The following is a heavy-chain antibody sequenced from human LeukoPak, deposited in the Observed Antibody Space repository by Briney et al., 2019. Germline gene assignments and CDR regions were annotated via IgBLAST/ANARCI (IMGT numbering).Heavy chain of an antibody. CDR1: GFTFSRYA. CDR3: VKDLRSDFMGVLSRYLSY. Sequence: GGSLRLACSASGFTFSRYAMHWVRQAPGKGLEYVSAISSNGGSTYYGDSVKGRFTISRDNSKSTLYLQMSSLRAEDTAVYLCVKDLRSDFMGVLSRYLSYWGQGTLVTVSS. D-gene: IGHD2/OR15-2a*01. J-gene: IGHJ4*02. V-gene: IGHV3-64D*09. CDR2: ISSNGGST.